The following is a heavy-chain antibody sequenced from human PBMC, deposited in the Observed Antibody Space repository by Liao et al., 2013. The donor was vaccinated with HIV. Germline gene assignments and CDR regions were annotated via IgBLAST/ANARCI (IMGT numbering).Heavy chain of an antibody. CDR3: ARVRRHYGSGSYAHYYYYYMDV. J-gene: IGHJ6*03. V-gene: IGHV4-39*07. CDR2: MFYSGST. CDR1: GGSISRSTYY. Sequence: QLQLQESGPGLVKPSETLPLTCTVSGGSISRSTYYWGWVRQPPGKGLEWIGSMFYSGSTYYNPSLKSRVTISVDTSKNQFSLKLSSVTAADTAVYYCARVRRHYGSGSYAHYYYYYMDVWGKGTTVTVSS. D-gene: IGHD3-10*01.